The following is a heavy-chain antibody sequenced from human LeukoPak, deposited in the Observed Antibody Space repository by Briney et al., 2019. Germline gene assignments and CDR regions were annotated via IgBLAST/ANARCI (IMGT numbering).Heavy chain of an antibody. J-gene: IGHJ5*02. CDR1: GYTFTSYG. CDR2: ISAYNGNT. V-gene: IGHV1-18*01. Sequence: ASVKVSCKASGYTFTSYGISWVRQAPGQGLEWMGWISAYNGNTNYAQKLQGRVTMTTDTSTSTAYMELRSPRSDDTAVYYCARVLYYDILTGYYLPGSWFDPWGQGTLVTVSS. D-gene: IGHD3-9*01. CDR3: ARVLYYDILTGYYLPGSWFDP.